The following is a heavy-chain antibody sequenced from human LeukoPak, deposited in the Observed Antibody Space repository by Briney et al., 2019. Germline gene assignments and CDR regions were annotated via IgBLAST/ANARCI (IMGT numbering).Heavy chain of an antibody. CDR1: GFTFISYS. Sequence: GGSLRLSCAASGFTFISYSMNWVRQAPGKGLEWVSYISSSSSTIYYADSVKGRFTISRDNAKNSLYLQMNNLRGEDTAVYYCARDLRYGDYLGYWGQGTLVIVSS. CDR2: ISSSSSTI. V-gene: IGHV3-48*01. CDR3: ARDLRYGDYLGY. D-gene: IGHD4-17*01. J-gene: IGHJ4*02.